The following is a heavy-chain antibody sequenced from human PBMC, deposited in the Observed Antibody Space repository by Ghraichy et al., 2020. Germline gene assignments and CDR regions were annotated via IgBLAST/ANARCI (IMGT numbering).Heavy chain of an antibody. CDR3: AREGGSSGWSIDY. Sequence: GGSLRLSCAASGFTFSSYWMSWVRQAPGKGLEWVANIKQDGSEKYYVDSVKGRFTISRDNAKNSLYLQMNSLRAEDTAVYYCAREGGSSGWSIDYWGQGTLVTVSS. CDR2: IKQDGSEK. CDR1: GFTFSSYW. V-gene: IGHV3-7*01. J-gene: IGHJ4*02. D-gene: IGHD6-19*01.